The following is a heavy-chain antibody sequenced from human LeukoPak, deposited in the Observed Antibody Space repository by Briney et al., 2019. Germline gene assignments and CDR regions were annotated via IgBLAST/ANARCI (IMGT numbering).Heavy chain of an antibody. CDR1: GYSISSGYY. Sequence: SETLSLTCAVSGYSISSGYYWGWIRQPPGKGLEWIGGIYHSGSTYYNPSLKSRVTISVDTSKNQFSLKLSSVTAADTAVYYCARDKRVAAPYYFDYWGQGTLVTVSS. V-gene: IGHV4-38-2*02. CDR3: ARDKRVAAPYYFDY. D-gene: IGHD6-25*01. J-gene: IGHJ4*02. CDR2: IYHSGST.